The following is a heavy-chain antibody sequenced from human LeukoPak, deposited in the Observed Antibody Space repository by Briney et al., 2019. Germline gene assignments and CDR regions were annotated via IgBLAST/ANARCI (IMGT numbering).Heavy chain of an antibody. Sequence: GGSLRLSCAASGFTFSSYWMHWVRQAPGKGLVWVSRINSDGSSTSYADSVKGRFTISRDNAKNTLYLQMNSLRAEDTAVYYCARDPRLYYYGSGSLTYYYGMDVWGQGTTVTVSS. CDR3: ARDPRLYYYGSGSLTYYYGMDV. D-gene: IGHD3-10*01. CDR2: INSDGSST. J-gene: IGHJ6*02. CDR1: GFTFSSYW. V-gene: IGHV3-74*01.